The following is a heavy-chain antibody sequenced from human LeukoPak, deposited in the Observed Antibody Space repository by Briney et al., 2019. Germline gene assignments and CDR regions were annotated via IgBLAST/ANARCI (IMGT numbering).Heavy chain of an antibody. CDR3: ARDPQDSSSWYFDY. Sequence: PGGSLRLSCAASGFTFSSYAMSWVRQAPGKGLEWVSAISGSGVSTYYADSVKGRFTISRDNSKNTLYLQMNSLRAEDTAVYYCARDPQDSSSWYFDYWGQGTLVTVSS. D-gene: IGHD6-13*01. V-gene: IGHV3-23*01. J-gene: IGHJ4*02. CDR1: GFTFSSYA. CDR2: ISGSGVST.